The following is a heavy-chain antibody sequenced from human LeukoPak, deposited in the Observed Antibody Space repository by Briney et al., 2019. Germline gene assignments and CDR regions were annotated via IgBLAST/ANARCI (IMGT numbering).Heavy chain of an antibody. J-gene: IGHJ6*03. CDR2: IYYSGST. Sequence: SETLSLTCTVSGGSIGSYYWSWIRQPPGKGLEWIGYIYYSGSTNYNPSLKSRVTISVDTSKNQFSLKLSSVTAADTAVYYCARGLRIAARYYYYMDVWGKGTTVTVSS. CDR1: GGSIGSYY. V-gene: IGHV4-59*12. CDR3: ARGLRIAARYYYYMDV. D-gene: IGHD6-6*01.